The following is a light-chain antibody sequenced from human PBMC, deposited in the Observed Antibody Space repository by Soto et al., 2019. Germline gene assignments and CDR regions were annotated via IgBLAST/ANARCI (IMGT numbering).Light chain of an antibody. Sequence: EIVLTQSPAILSGSPGERATLSCRASQSISRSLAWYQQKPGQAPRLLISGASNRATGIPDRFSGSGSGKDFTLTISRLEPEDFEVSYCQQYGSSGTFGQGTKVDIK. CDR3: QQYGSSGT. CDR1: QSISRS. CDR2: GAS. V-gene: IGKV3-20*01. J-gene: IGKJ1*01.